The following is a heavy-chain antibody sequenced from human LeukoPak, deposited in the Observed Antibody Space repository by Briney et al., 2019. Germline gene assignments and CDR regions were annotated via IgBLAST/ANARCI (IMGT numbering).Heavy chain of an antibody. J-gene: IGHJ6*02. CDR1: GFTFSSYA. V-gene: IGHV3-23*01. D-gene: IGHD3-10*01. CDR3: ATPFRYGSGSYYNVEPLFMDV. Sequence: GGSLRLSCAASGFTFSSYAMSWVRQAPGKGLEWVSAISGSGGSTYYADSVKGRFTISRDNSKNTLYLQMNSLRAEDTAVYYCATPFRYGSGSYYNVEPLFMDVWGQGTTDTVSS. CDR2: ISGSGGST.